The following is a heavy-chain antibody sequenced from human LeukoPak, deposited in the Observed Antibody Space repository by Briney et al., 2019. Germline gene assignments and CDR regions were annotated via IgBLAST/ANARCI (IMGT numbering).Heavy chain of an antibody. CDR3: ARSDYPYPWYFDY. D-gene: IGHD4-11*01. J-gene: IGHJ4*02. V-gene: IGHV3-23*01. Sequence: GGSLRLSCAASGFTFSSYAMSWVRQAPGKVLEWVSAISGSGGSTYYADPVKGRFTISRDNSKNTLYLQMNSLRAEDTAVYYCARSDYPYPWYFDYWGQGTLVTVSS. CDR2: ISGSGGST. CDR1: GFTFSSYA.